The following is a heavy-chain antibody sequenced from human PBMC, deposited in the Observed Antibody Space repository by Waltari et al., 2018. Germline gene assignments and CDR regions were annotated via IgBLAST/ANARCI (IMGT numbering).Heavy chain of an antibody. CDR3: AKDAFGNTYLDH. V-gene: IGHV3-30*18. CDR2: ASFDGSTT. D-gene: IGHD3-10*01. CDR1: GFSLSHFG. Sequence: QVQLVEFGGGVVQPGMSLRLSCAASGFSLSHFGMHWVRQAPGKGLGWVALASFDGSTTYYADSVRGRFTISRDNSKNTLYLDINTLRVDDTAIYYCAKDAFGNTYLDHWGQGTLVTVSS. J-gene: IGHJ5*02.